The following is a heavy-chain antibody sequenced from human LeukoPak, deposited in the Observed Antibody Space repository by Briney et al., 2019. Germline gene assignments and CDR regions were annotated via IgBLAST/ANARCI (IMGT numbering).Heavy chain of an antibody. CDR1: GGSITSYY. CDR2: IYYSGST. V-gene: IGHV4-59*01. D-gene: IGHD2-2*01. J-gene: IGHJ5*02. CDR3: ARGVVPAAKGWFDP. Sequence: SETLCLTCTVSGGSITSYYWSWIRQPPGKGLEWIGYIYYSGSTNYNPSLKSRVTISVDTSKNQFSLNLSSVTAADTAVYYCARGVVPAAKGWFDPWGQGTLVTVSS.